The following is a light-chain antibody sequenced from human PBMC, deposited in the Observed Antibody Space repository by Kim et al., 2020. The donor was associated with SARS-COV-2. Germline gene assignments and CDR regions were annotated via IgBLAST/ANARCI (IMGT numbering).Light chain of an antibody. CDR1: SGAVSTSHY. J-gene: IGLJ3*02. V-gene: IGLV8-61*01. CDR2: DTS. Sequence: PVGTVTLSCGLSSGAVSTSHYSTWYQQTPGQSPRTLIYDTSTRSSGVPDRFSGSILGNKAALTITGAQANDESDYYCVLYLTNGMVFGGGTQLTVL. CDR3: VLYLTNGMV.